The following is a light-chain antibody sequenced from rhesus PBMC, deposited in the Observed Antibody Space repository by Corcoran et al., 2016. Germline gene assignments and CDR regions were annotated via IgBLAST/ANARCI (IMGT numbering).Light chain of an antibody. Sequence: EIVMTQSPATLSLSPGETATLSCRASQSVGSYLAWYQQKPGQAPKLLVTSAYFRATGIPDRFSGSGSRTDFTLTISSLEPEDVGVYHCQQYNDLLSFGQGTKVEIK. CDR3: QQYNDLLS. J-gene: IGKJ2*01. CDR1: QSVGSY. CDR2: SAY. V-gene: IGKV3-40*01.